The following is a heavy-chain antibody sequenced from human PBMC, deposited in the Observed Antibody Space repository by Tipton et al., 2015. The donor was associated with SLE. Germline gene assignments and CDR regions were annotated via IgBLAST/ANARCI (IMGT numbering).Heavy chain of an antibody. CDR2: INYSENI. D-gene: IGHD3-22*01. CDR1: GDSISRSSYY. V-gene: IGHV4-39*07. CDR3: ARVMDTGAYYRLFDY. Sequence: TLSLTCTVSGDSISRSSYYWGWIRQPPGKGLEWIGSINYSENIYYNASLESRLTLSVVMSKNQFSLKLTSVTAADTAVYYCARVMDTGAYYRLFDYWGQGTLVTVSS. J-gene: IGHJ4*02.